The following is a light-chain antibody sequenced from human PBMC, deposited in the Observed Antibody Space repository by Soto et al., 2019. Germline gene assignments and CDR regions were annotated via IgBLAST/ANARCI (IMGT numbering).Light chain of an antibody. CDR2: DAS. CDR1: QSIGTY. Sequence: EILLTQSPATLSLSPGDIATLSCRASQSIGTYLAWYQQKPGQAPRLLIYDASNSATGIPARFSGSGSGTDFTLTISSLEPEDFAVYFCQHRSNSPPPWTFGQGTKVEIK. J-gene: IGKJ1*01. CDR3: QHRSNSPPPWT. V-gene: IGKV3-11*01.